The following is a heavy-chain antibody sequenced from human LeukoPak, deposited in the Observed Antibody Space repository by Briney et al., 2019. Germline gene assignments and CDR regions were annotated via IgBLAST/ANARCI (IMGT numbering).Heavy chain of an antibody. Sequence: ASVKVSCKASGGTFTSYYMHWVRQAPGQGLEWMGIINPSGGSTSYAQKFQGRVTMTRDTSTSTVYMELSSLRSEDTAVYYCARASVYCSGGSCYRAHFDYWGQGTLVTVSS. CDR2: INPSGGST. CDR1: GGTFTSYY. V-gene: IGHV1-46*01. D-gene: IGHD2-15*01. J-gene: IGHJ4*02. CDR3: ARASVYCSGGSCYRAHFDY.